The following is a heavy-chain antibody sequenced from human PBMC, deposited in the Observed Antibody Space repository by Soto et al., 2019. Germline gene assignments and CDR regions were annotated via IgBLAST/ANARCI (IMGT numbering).Heavy chain of an antibody. CDR2: VYNSGRA. D-gene: IGHD3-10*01. J-gene: IGHJ4*01. CDR3: ARMKDYYLFIDF. V-gene: IGHV4-31*03. Sequence: SETLSLTCTVSGGSISSDGYLWTWIRQHPGKGLEWIGYVYNSGRADHNPSLKSRLTMSVDTSMKQFSMKLFSVTAADTAVYYCARMKDYYLFIDFWGPGTLVTVSS. CDR1: GGSISSDGYL.